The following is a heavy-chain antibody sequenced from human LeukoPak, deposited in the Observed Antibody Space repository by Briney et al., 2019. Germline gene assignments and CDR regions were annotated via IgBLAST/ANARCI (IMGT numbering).Heavy chain of an antibody. D-gene: IGHD6-13*01. J-gene: IGHJ4*02. CDR3: ARRSSSWSQTLDY. V-gene: IGHV1-2*02. CDR2: INPNSGGT. CDR1: GYTFTGYY. Sequence: ASVKVSCKASGYTFTGYYMHWVRQAPGQELEWMGWINPNSGGTNYGQKFQGRVTMTRDTSISTAYMELSRLRSDDTAVYYCARRSSSWSQTLDYWGQGTLVTVSS.